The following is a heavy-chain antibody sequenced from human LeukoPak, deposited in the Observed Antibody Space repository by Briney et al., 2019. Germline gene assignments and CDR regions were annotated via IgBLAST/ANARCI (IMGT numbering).Heavy chain of an antibody. J-gene: IGHJ4*02. CDR1: GFTFSSFA. CDR3: AKDFTLQY. CDR2: FSGSGGST. Sequence: GGSLRLSCAASGFTFSSFAMSWVRQAPGKGLEWVSTFSGSGGSTYYADSVKGRFTISRDNAKNSLYLQMNSLRAEDTAVYYCAKDFTLQYWGQGTLVTVSS. V-gene: IGHV3-23*01.